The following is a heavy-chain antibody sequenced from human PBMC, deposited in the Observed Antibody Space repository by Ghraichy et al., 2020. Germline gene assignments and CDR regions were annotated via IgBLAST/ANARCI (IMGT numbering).Heavy chain of an antibody. V-gene: IGHV3-33*01. D-gene: IGHD3-9*01. Sequence: GGSLRLSCAASGFTFSSYGMHWVRQAPGKGLEWVAVIWYDGSNKYYADSVKGRFTISRDNSKNTLYLQMNSLRAEDTAVYYCARDLALTRRYDILTGPIDYWGQGTLVTVSS. CDR3: ARDLALTRRYDILTGPIDY. CDR1: GFTFSSYG. CDR2: IWYDGSNK. J-gene: IGHJ4*02.